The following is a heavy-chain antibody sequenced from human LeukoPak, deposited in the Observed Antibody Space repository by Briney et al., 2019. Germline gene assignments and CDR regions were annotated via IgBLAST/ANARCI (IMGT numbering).Heavy chain of an antibody. V-gene: IGHV4-59*01. CDR1: GGSISSYY. CDR2: IYYSGST. CDR3: ARVDCSSTSCYPLD. Sequence: SETLSLTCTVSGGSISSYYWSWIRQPPGKGLEGIGYIYYSGSTNYNPSLKSRVTISVDTSKNQFSLKLSSVTAADTAVYYCARVDCSSTSCYPLDWGQGTLVTVSS. J-gene: IGHJ4*02. D-gene: IGHD2-2*01.